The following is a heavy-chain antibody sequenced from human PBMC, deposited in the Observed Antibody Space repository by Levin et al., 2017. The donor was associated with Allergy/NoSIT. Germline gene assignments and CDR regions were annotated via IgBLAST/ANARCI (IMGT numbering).Heavy chain of an antibody. D-gene: IGHD3-22*01. CDR1: GYTFTSYY. V-gene: IGHV1-46*01. CDR3: ARDRDSSGSFDY. Sequence: GESLKISCKASGYTFTSYYMHWVRQAPGQGLEWMGIINPSGGSTSYAQKFQGRVTMTRDTSTSTVYMELSSLRSEDTAVYYCARDRDSSGSFDYWGQGTLVTVSS. CDR2: INPSGGST. J-gene: IGHJ4*02.